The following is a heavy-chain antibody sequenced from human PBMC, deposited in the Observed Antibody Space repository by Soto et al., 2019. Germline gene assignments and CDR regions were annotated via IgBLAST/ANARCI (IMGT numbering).Heavy chain of an antibody. J-gene: IGHJ6*02. CDR1: GFNFRTYG. Sequence: QVKLVESGGGVVQPGRSLRLSCAASGFNFRTYGMHWVRQAPGKGLEWLAVISYDGSNKYYADSVKGRFTISRDNSKNTLNLQMNSLRPEDTAVYFCAKDNHSHSFGPYGMDVWGQGTTVTVSS. D-gene: IGHD5-18*01. CDR3: AKDNHSHSFGPYGMDV. CDR2: ISYDGSNK. V-gene: IGHV3-30*18.